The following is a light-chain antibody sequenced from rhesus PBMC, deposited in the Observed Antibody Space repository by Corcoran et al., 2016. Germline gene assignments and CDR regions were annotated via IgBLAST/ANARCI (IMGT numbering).Light chain of an antibody. J-gene: IGKJ4*01. CDR3: VQYNRSPLT. Sequence: DIQMTKSPSSLSASVGDRVTITCRASQGISNYLSWYQQTPGKGPKLLIYDASTLQSGVPSRLSGSGAGTDFTLTISSLPPEEFATYYCVQYNRSPLTFGGGTKVEIK. CDR1: QGISNY. CDR2: DAS. V-gene: IGKV1S21*01.